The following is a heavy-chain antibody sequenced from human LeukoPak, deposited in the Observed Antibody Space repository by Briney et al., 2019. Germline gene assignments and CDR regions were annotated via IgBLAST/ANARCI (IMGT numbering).Heavy chain of an antibody. V-gene: IGHV3-30*18. CDR3: AKDKYDTSGIFDY. CDR1: GFTFSSYG. J-gene: IGHJ4*02. CDR2: ISNDGSNK. D-gene: IGHD3-22*01. Sequence: PGGSLRLSCAASGFTFSSYGMHWVRQTPGKGLEWVTVISNDGSNKYYTDSVKGRFTISRDSAKDTLCLHMNSLRPEDTAVYFCAKDKYDTSGIFDYWGQGTLVTVSS.